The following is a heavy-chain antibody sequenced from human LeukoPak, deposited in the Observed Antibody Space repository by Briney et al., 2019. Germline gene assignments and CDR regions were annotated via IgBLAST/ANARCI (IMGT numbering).Heavy chain of an antibody. CDR3: ARCSPMDIVATITPYYYYMDV. J-gene: IGHJ6*03. V-gene: IGHV1-69*05. D-gene: IGHD5-12*01. CDR1: GGTFSSYA. Sequence: EASVKVSCKASGGTFSSYAISWVRQAPGQGLEWMGGIIPIFGTANYAQKFQGRVTITTDESTSTAYMELSSLRSEDTAVYYCARCSPMDIVATITPYYYYMDVWGKGTTVTVSS. CDR2: IIPIFGTA.